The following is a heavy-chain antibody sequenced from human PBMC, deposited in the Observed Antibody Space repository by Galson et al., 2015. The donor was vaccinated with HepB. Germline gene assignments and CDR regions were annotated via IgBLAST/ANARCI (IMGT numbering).Heavy chain of an antibody. J-gene: IGHJ4*02. CDR2: IYSDGISI. D-gene: IGHD4-23*01. CDR1: GFTFSSYL. V-gene: IGHV3-74*01. CDR3: AREGDYGGNVEY. Sequence: SLRLSCAASGFTFSSYLMHWVRQAPGKGLAWVSRIYSDGISINYADSVKGRFTISRDNAKNTLFLEMRSLRAEDTAVYYCAREGDYGGNVEYWGQGILVTVSS.